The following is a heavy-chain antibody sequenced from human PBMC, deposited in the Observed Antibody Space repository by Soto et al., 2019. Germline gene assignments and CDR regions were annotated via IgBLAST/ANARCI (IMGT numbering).Heavy chain of an antibody. V-gene: IGHV1-69*02. CDR3: ARGPLVVLNYFPS. CDR1: GGTFRNYP. CDR2: IFPLTDIP. J-gene: IGHJ4*02. Sequence: QVQLVQSGPEVKKPGSSVKVSCKASGGTFRNYPINWVRQAPGLGLEWMGSIFPLTDIPDYAQNFQARLTISADRSTSTAYMELNSLTSDDTAMYFCARGPLVVLNYFPSWGQGTLVTVSS.